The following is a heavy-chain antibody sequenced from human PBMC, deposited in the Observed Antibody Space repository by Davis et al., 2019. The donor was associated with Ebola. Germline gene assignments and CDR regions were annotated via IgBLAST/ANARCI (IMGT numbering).Heavy chain of an antibody. Sequence: GGSLRLSCTASGFTFGDYAMSWFRQAPGKGLEWVGIIRSKAYGGTTEYAASVKGRFTISRDDSKSIAYLQMNSLKTEDTAVYYCTRDRGYSYGPTLFDYWGQGTLVTVSS. D-gene: IGHD5-18*01. CDR3: TRDRGYSYGPTLFDY. J-gene: IGHJ4*02. CDR2: IRSKAYGGTT. CDR1: GFTFGDYA. V-gene: IGHV3-49*03.